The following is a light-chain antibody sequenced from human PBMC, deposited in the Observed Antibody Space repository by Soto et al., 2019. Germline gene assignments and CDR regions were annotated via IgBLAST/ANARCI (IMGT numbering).Light chain of an antibody. CDR1: QSVSSSY. CDR2: GAS. J-gene: IGKJ4*01. Sequence: QSPGTLSVSLGERATVSCRASQSVSSSYLAWYQQKPGQAPRLLIYGASSRATGIPDRFSGSGSGTDFTLTISRLEPEDFAVYYCQQYGRSPPTFGGGTKVDIK. CDR3: QQYGRSPPT. V-gene: IGKV3-20*01.